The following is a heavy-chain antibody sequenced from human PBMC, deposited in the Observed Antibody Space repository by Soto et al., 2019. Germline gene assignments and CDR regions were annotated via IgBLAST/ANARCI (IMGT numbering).Heavy chain of an antibody. Sequence: QMQLVQSGPEVKKPGTSVKVSCKASGFTFTSSAVQWVRQARGQRLEWIGWIVVGSGNTNYAQKFQERVTITRDMSTSTAYMELSSLRSEDTAVYYCAALNWNDDPRVDYWGQGTLVTVSS. J-gene: IGHJ4*02. CDR2: IVVGSGNT. D-gene: IGHD1-20*01. CDR1: GFTFTSSA. V-gene: IGHV1-58*01. CDR3: AALNWNDDPRVDY.